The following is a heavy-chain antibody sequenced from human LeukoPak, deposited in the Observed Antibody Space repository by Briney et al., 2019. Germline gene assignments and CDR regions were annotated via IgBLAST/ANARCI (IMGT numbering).Heavy chain of an antibody. D-gene: IGHD4-23*01. CDR3: ARGSAYGGNCRGWFDA. J-gene: IGHJ5*02. CDR2: INHSGST. V-gene: IGHV4-34*01. CDR1: GGSFSGYY. Sequence: LETLSLPCAVYGGSFSGYYWSWICQPPGKGLEWIREINHSGSTNYNPSLRSRVTISVDRSKKPFSLKLSSVTAADTAVYYCARGSAYGGNCRGWFDAWGQGSLVTVSS.